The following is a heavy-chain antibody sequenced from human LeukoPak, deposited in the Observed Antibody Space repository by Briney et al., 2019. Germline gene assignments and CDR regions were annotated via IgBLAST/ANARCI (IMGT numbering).Heavy chain of an antibody. D-gene: IGHD6-13*01. V-gene: IGHV4-34*01. CDR2: INHSGST. Sequence: SETLSLTCAVYGGSFSGYYWSWIRQPPGKGLEWIGEINHSGSTNYNPSLKSRVTISADTSNNQFSLKLSSMTAADTDVYYCARGFGNSSSGYGSEVRSRSAFDIWGQGTMVTVSS. CDR3: ARGFGNSSSGYGSEVRSRSAFDI. CDR1: GGSFSGYY. J-gene: IGHJ3*02.